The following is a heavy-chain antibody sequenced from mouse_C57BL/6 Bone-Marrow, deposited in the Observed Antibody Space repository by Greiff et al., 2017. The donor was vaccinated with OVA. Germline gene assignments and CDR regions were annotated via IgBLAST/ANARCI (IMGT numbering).Heavy chain of an antibody. Sequence: EVMLVESGGGLVKPGGSLKLSCAASGFTFSDYGMHWVRQAPEKGLEWVAYISSGSSTIYYADTVKGRFTISRDNAKNTLFLQMTSLRSEDTAMYYCARNDYWYIDVWGTGTTVTVSS. V-gene: IGHV5-17*01. CDR3: ARNDYWYIDV. CDR1: GFTFSDYG. J-gene: IGHJ1*03. CDR2: ISSGSSTI.